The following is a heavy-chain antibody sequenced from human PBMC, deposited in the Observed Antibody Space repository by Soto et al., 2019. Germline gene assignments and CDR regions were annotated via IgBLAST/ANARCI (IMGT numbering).Heavy chain of an antibody. CDR3: ARLKSPAFTMIVVVDY. V-gene: IGHV4-31*03. CDR1: GGSISSGGYY. D-gene: IGHD3-22*01. Sequence: SETLSLTCTVSGGSISSGGYYWSWIRQHPGKGLEWIGYIYYSGSTYYNPSLKSRVTISVDTSKNQFSLKLSSVTAADTAVYYCARLKSPAFTMIVVVDYWGQGTLVTVSS. J-gene: IGHJ4*02. CDR2: IYYSGST.